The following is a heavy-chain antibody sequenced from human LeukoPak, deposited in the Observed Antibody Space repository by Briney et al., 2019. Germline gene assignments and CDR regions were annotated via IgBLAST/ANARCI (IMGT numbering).Heavy chain of an antibody. V-gene: IGHV3-21*01. Sequence: GGSLRLSCAASGFTFSSYSMNWVRQAPGKGLEWVSSISSSSSHIYYADSVKGRFTISRDNAKNSLYLQMNSLRAEDTAVYYCARYCGGDCSAFDIWGQGTMVTVSS. CDR2: ISSSSSHI. CDR3: ARYCGGDCSAFDI. D-gene: IGHD2-21*02. CDR1: GFTFSSYS. J-gene: IGHJ3*02.